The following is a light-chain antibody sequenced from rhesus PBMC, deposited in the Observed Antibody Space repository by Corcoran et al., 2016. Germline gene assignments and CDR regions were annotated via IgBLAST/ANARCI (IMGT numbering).Light chain of an antibody. J-gene: IGKJ3*01. Sequence: DIQMTQSPSSLSASVGDRVTITCRASQDISTDLAWYQQKQGKTPKFMIYGASTLETGISSRFSGSGSGTDFTLPISSLQSEDFATYYCQHYYSPPFSFGPWTNLDIK. V-gene: IGKV1-25*01. CDR1: QDISTD. CDR2: GAS. CDR3: QHYYSPPFS.